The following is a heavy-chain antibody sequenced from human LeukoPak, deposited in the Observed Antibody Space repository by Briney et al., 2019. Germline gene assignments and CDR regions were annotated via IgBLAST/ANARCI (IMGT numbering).Heavy chain of an antibody. CDR1: GGSISSSSYY. J-gene: IGHJ4*02. D-gene: IGHD4-11*01. CDR3: ARELWDYSNYVDY. Sequence: SETLSLTCTVSGGSISSSSYYWGWIRQPPGKGLEWIGSIYYSGSTYYNPSLKSRVTISVDTSKNQFSLKLSSVTAADTAVYYCARELWDYSNYVDYWGQGTLVTVSS. V-gene: IGHV4-39*07. CDR2: IYYSGST.